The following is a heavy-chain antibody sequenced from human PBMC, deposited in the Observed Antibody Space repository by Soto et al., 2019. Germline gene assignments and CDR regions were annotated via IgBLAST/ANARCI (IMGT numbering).Heavy chain of an antibody. CDR1: GGSISSYY. CDR3: GSPPPRYSSSGYLGYSSPGRDA. D-gene: IGHD6-13*01. CDR2: IYYSGST. J-gene: IGHJ6*04. V-gene: IGHV4-59*08. Sequence: PSETLSLTCTVSGGSISSYYWSWIRQPPGKGLEWIGYIYYSGSTNYNPSLKSRVTISVDTSKNQFSLKLSSVTAADTAVYYCGSPPPRYSSSGYLGYSSPGRDAGGKGPRVTV.